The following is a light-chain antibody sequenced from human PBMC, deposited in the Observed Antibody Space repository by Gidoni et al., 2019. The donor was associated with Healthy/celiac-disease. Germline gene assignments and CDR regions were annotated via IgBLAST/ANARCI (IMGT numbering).Light chain of an antibody. J-gene: IGLJ1*01. CDR3: GTWDSSLSAGFYV. CDR2: DNN. CDR1: SSNIGNNY. Sequence: QSVLTQPPSVSAAPGQKVTISCSGSSSNIGNNYVSWYQQLPGTATKLLIYDNNKRPSGIPDRFSGSKSGTSATLCITGLQTGDEADYYCGTWDSSLSAGFYVFGTGTKVTVL. V-gene: IGLV1-51*01.